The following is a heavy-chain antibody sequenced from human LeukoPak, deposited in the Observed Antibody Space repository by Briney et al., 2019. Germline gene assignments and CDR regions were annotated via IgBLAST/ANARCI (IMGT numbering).Heavy chain of an antibody. V-gene: IGHV4-34*01. J-gene: IGHJ6*03. Sequence: SETLSPTCTVSGGSISSYYWSWIRQPPGKGLEWIGEINPSGSTNYNPSLKSRVTISEDTSKNQFSLKLSSVTAADTAVYYCARLRYCSSTSCYSNDYYMDVWGKGTTVTVSS. D-gene: IGHD2-2*02. CDR3: ARLRYCSSTSCYSNDYYMDV. CDR1: GGSISSYY. CDR2: INPSGST.